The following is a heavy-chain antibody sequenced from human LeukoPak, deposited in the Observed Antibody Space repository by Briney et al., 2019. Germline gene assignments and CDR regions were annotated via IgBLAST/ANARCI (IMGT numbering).Heavy chain of an antibody. CDR3: ARHSGGDGYADAFDI. CDR1: GGSISSSSSY. CDR2: IYYSGST. D-gene: IGHD5-12*01. J-gene: IGHJ3*02. V-gene: IGHV4-39*01. Sequence: PSETLSLTCTVSGGSISSSSSYWGWIRQPPGKGLEWIGSIYYSGSTYYNPSLKSRVTISVDTSKNQFSLKLSSVTAADTALYYCARHSGGDGYADAFDIWGQGTMVTVSS.